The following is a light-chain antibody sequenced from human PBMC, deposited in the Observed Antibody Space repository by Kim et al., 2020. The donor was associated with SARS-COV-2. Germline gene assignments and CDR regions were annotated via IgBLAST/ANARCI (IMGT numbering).Light chain of an antibody. V-gene: IGLV3-1*01. CDR2: QDS. Sequence: VSPGQTASITCSGDKLGDKYGCWYQQKPGQSPVLVIYQDSKRPSGIPERFSGSNSGNTATLTISGTQAMDEADYYCQAWDSSTVVFGGGTQLTVL. CDR1: KLGDKY. J-gene: IGLJ2*01. CDR3: QAWDSSTVV.